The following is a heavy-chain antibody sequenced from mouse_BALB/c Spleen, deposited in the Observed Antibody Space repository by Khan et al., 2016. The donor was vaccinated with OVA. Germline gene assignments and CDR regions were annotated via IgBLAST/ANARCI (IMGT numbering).Heavy chain of an antibody. CDR1: GYTFTDFI. J-gene: IGHJ3*01. CDR2: IYPNNGDI. D-gene: IGHD2-2*01. V-gene: IGHV1-18*01. CDR3: ARHGYGVFAY. Sequence: VRLQQSGPELVKPGTSVKISCKASGYTFTDFIIDWVKQSLGESLEWIGDIYPNNGDIMYNQKFKGKATLTVDKSSSTAYMELRNLTSEDTAVYYCARHGYGVFAYWGQGTLVTVSA.